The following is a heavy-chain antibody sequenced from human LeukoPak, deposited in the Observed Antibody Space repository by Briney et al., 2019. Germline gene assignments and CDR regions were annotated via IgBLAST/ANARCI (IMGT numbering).Heavy chain of an antibody. CDR1: GGSISSYY. CDR3: ARDLAAAGTFYFDY. J-gene: IGHJ4*02. CDR2: IYYSGST. Sequence: PPETLSLTCTLSGGSISSYYCGWIRQPPGKGLEWIGYIYYSGSTNYNPSLKSRVTISVDTSKNQFSLKLSSVTAADTAVYYCARDLAAAGTFYFDYWGQGTLVTVSS. D-gene: IGHD6-13*01. V-gene: IGHV4-59*01.